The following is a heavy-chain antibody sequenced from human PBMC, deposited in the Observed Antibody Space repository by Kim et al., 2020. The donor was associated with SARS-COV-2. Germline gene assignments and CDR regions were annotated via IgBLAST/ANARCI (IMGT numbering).Heavy chain of an antibody. Sequence: ASVKVSCKASGYTFTSYGISWVRQAPGQGLEWMGWISAYNGNTDYAQRLQGRVTMTTDTSTSTAYMELRSLRSDDTAVYYCARFVRGVIPDYYYGMDVWGQGTTVTVSS. J-gene: IGHJ6*02. CDR1: GYTFTSYG. CDR3: ARFVRGVIPDYYYGMDV. D-gene: IGHD3-10*02. V-gene: IGHV1-18*04. CDR2: ISAYNGNT.